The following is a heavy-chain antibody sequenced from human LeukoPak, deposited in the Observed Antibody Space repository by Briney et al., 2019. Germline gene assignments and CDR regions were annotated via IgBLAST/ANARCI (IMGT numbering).Heavy chain of an antibody. Sequence: SETLSLTCAVSGYSISSGYYWGWIRQPPGKGLEWIGSIYHSGSTYYNPSLKSRVTISVDTSKNQFSLKLSSVTAADTAVYYCARELMGTVVVPAAISSWFDPWGQGTLVTVSS. CDR2: IYHSGST. D-gene: IGHD2-2*03. CDR1: GYSISSGYY. J-gene: IGHJ5*02. V-gene: IGHV4-38-2*02. CDR3: ARELMGTVVVPAAISSWFDP.